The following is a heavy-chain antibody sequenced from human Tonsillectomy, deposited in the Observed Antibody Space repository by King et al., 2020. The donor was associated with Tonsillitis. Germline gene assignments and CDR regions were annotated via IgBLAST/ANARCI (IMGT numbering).Heavy chain of an antibody. J-gene: IGHJ4*02. CDR3: ARDYRFDWLLGYFDY. V-gene: IGHV1-2*02. Sequence: QLVQSGAEVKKPGASVKVSCKASGYTFTGYYMHWVRQAPGQGLEWMGWINPNSGGTNYAQKFQGRVTMTRDTSISTAYMELSRLRSDDTAVYYCARDYRFDWLLGYFDYWGQVTLVTVSS. CDR1: GYTFTGYY. D-gene: IGHD3-9*01. CDR2: INPNSGGT.